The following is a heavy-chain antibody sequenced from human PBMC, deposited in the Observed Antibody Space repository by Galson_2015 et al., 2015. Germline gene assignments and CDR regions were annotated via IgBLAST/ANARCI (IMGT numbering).Heavy chain of an antibody. V-gene: IGHV3-21*01. CDR1: GFTFSSCD. D-gene: IGHD4-17*01. CDR3: ARDGTVKYNWFDP. CDR2: ISSSSSYI. Sequence: SLRLSCAASGFTFSSCDMNWVRQAPGKGLEWVSSISSSSSYIYYADSVKGRFTISRDNAKNSLYLQMNSQRAEDTAVYYCARDGTVKYNWFDPWGQGTLVTVSS. J-gene: IGHJ5*02.